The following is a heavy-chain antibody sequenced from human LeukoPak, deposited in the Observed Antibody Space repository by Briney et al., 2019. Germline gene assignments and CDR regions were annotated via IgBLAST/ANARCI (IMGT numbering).Heavy chain of an antibody. CDR1: GYTFTSYA. D-gene: IGHD3-10*02. CDR3: ARDRAGQLFGELYYDLDY. CDR2: INAGNGNT. Sequence: ASVKVSCKASGYTFTSYAMHWVRQAPGQRLEWMGWINAGNGNTKYSQEFQGRVTITRDTSASTAYMELRSLRSDDTAVYYCARDRAGQLFGELYYDLDYWGQGTLVTVSS. V-gene: IGHV1-3*01. J-gene: IGHJ4*02.